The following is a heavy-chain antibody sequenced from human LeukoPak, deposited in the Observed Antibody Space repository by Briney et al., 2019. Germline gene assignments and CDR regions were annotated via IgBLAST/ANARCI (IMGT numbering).Heavy chain of an antibody. D-gene: IGHD5-18*01. CDR3: ACSYGYQARSGQVDI. Sequence: SQTLSLTCSVSGGSISSGGYYWSWIRQPPGKGLEWIGFVYHGGSTYYNPSLKSRVTISVDTSKNQFSLKLSSVTAADTAVYYCACSYGYQARSGQVDIWGQGTMVTVSS. CDR1: GGSISSGGYY. CDR2: VYHGGST. V-gene: IGHV4-30-2*01. J-gene: IGHJ3*02.